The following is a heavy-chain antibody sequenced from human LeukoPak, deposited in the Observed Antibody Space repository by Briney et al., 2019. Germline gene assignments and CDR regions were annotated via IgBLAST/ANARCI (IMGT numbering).Heavy chain of an antibody. Sequence: PGGSLRLSCAASGFTFSSFWMTWGRQAPGKGLEWVANIKQDGSEKYYVDSVKGRFTISRDNAKNSLYLQMNSLRAGDTAVYYCARHYCSGGSCHFDYWGQGTLVTVSS. D-gene: IGHD2-15*01. CDR2: IKQDGSEK. CDR1: GFTFSSFW. V-gene: IGHV3-7*01. J-gene: IGHJ4*02. CDR3: ARHYCSGGSCHFDY.